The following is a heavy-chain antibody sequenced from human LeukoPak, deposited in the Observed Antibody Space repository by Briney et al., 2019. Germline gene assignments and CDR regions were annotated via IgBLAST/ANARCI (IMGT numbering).Heavy chain of an antibody. CDR1: GYTFTGYY. CDR3: ASGRTDIVVVPATLRNYYFDY. D-gene: IGHD2-2*01. V-gene: IGHV1-2*02. Sequence: GASVKVPCKASGYTFTGYYMHWVRQAPGQGLEWMGWINPNSGGTNYAQKFQGRVTMTRDTSISTAYMELSSLRSEDTAVYYCASGRTDIVVVPATLRNYYFDYWGQGTLVTVSS. J-gene: IGHJ4*02. CDR2: INPNSGGT.